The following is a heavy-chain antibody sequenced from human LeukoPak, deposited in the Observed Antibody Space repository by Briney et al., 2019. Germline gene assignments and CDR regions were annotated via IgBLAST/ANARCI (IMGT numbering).Heavy chain of an antibody. CDR2: ISSSGSTI. CDR3: ARDSRGMDV. CDR1: GFTFTSYE. J-gene: IGHJ6*04. Sequence: VGSLRLSCEASGFTFTSYEMNWVRQAPGKGLEWVSYISSSGSTIYYADSVKGRFTISRDNAKNSLYLQMNSLRAEDTAVYYCARDSRGMDVWGKGTTVTVSS. V-gene: IGHV3-48*03.